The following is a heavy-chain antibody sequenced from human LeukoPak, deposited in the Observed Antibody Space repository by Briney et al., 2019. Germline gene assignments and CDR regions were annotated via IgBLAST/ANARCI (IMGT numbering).Heavy chain of an antibody. Sequence: RGSLRLSCAASGFTFSSYAMSWVRQAPGKGLEWVSAISGSGGSTYYADSVKGRFTISRDNSKNTLYLQMNSLRAEDTAVYYCAKADSGWYYFDYWGQGTLVTVSS. CDR1: GFTFSSYA. V-gene: IGHV3-23*01. J-gene: IGHJ4*02. D-gene: IGHD6-19*01. CDR3: AKADSGWYYFDY. CDR2: ISGSGGST.